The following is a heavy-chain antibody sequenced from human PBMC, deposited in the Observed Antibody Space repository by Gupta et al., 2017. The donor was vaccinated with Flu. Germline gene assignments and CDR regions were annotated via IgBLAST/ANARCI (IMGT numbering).Heavy chain of an antibody. Sequence: QLQLQESGPGLVKPSETLSLTCTVSGGSISSSSYYWGWIRQPPGKGLEWIGSIYYSGRTYYNPARKSRVTISVETSKNQFSLKLSSVTAAETAVYYCARATRRAVAGFFDYGGQGTLVTVSS. J-gene: IGHJ4*02. CDR3: ARATRRAVAGFFDY. V-gene: IGHV4-39*01. CDR2: IYYSGRT. D-gene: IGHD6-19*01. CDR1: GGSISSSSYY.